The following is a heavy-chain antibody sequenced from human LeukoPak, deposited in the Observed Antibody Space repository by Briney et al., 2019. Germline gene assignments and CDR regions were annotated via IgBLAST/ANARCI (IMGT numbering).Heavy chain of an antibody. Sequence: PGGSLRLSCAASGFTFSSYAMSWVRQAPGKGLEWVSAISGSGGSTYYADSVKGRFTISRDNSKNTLYLQMNSLRAEDTAVYYCAKAPGVRVIPYYFDYWGQGTLVTVSS. CDR3: AKAPGVRVIPYYFDY. V-gene: IGHV3-23*01. D-gene: IGHD3-10*02. J-gene: IGHJ4*02. CDR2: ISGSGGST. CDR1: GFTFSSYA.